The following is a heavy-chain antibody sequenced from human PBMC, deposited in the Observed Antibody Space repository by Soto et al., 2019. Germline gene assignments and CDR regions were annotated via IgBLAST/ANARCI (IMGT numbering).Heavy chain of an antibody. J-gene: IGHJ1*01. CDR1: GFTFSSYA. Sequence: PGGSLRLSCAASGFTFSSYAMNWVRQAPGKGLEWVSVISGSDGSTYYADSVKGRFTISRDNAKNSLYLQMNSLRAEDTAVYYCARDSPEYYDILTGYHEYFQHWGQGTLVTVSS. CDR2: ISGSDGST. D-gene: IGHD3-9*01. CDR3: ARDSPEYYDILTGYHEYFQH. V-gene: IGHV3-23*01.